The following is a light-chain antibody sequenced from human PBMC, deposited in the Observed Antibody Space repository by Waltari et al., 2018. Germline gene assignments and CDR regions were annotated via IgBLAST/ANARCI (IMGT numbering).Light chain of an antibody. CDR3: QHYLRLPVT. CDR1: QSVSRA. CDR2: GAS. Sequence: EIVLTQSPGTLSLYLGERATVPCRASQSVSRALAWYQQKPGQAPRLRIYGASTRATGIPDRFSGSGSGTDFSLTISRLEPDDFAVYYCQHYLRLPVTFGQGTTVEI. V-gene: IGKV3-20*01. J-gene: IGKJ1*01.